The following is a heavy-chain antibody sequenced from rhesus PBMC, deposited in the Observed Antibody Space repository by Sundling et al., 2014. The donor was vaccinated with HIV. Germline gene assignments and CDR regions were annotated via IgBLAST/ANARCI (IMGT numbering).Heavy chain of an antibody. D-gene: IGHD5-24*01. J-gene: IGHJ4*01. CDR3: AKDPGQWVHLDY. V-gene: IGHV3-103*01. CDR2: IYPGGGST. Sequence: EVQLVETGGGLVQPGGSLELSCAASGFTFSDYPMSWVRQAPGKGLEWVSTIYPGGGSTYYADSVKGRFTISRDNSKNTLSLQMNSLRAEDTAVYYCAKDPGQWVHLDYWGQGVLVTVAS. CDR1: GFTFSDYP.